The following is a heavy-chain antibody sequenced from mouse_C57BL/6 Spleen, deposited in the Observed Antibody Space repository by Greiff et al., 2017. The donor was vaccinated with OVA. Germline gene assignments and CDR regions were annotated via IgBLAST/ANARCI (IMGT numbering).Heavy chain of an antibody. D-gene: IGHD4-1*01. CDR3: AREELGRGDYFDY. CDR2: IYPSDSET. V-gene: IGHV1-61*01. Sequence: VQLQQPGAELVRPGSSVKLSCKASGYTFTSYWMDWVKQRPGQGLEWIGNIYPSDSETHYNQKFKDKATLTVDKSSSTAYMQLSSLTSEDSAVYYCAREELGRGDYFDYWGQGTTLTVSS. J-gene: IGHJ2*01. CDR1: GYTFTSYW.